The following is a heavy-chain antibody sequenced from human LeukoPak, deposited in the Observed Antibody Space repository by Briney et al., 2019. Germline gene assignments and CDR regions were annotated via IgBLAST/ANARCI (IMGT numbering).Heavy chain of an antibody. CDR2: TYARGSP. V-gene: IGHV4-4*07. J-gene: IGHJ4*02. Sequence: SSETLSLTCSVSGGSIGSYYWSWIRQPAGKGLEWIGRTYARGSPTFNPSLRSRVTMSVDTSKNQFSLTLSSVSAADTAVYYCARDSPSHIAAADGTHIDYWGQGTLVTVSS. D-gene: IGHD6-13*01. CDR3: ARDSPSHIAAADGTHIDY. CDR1: GGSIGSYY.